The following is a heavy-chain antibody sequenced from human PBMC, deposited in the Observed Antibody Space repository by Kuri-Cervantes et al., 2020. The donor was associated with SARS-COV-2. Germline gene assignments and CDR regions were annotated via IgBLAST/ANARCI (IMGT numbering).Heavy chain of an antibody. CDR2: INHSGST. Sequence: SQTLSLTCAVYGGSFSGYYWSWIRQPPGKGLEWIGEINHSGSTNYNPSLKSRVTISVDTSKNQFSLKLSSVTAADTAVYYCARGGIVAEIDYWGQGTLVTVSS. V-gene: IGHV4-34*01. J-gene: IGHJ4*02. CDR3: ARGGIVAEIDY. CDR1: GGSFSGYY. D-gene: IGHD1-26*01.